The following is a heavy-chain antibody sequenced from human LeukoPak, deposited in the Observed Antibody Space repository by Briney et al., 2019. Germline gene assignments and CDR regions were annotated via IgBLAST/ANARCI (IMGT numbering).Heavy chain of an antibody. CDR2: ISKDGNSQ. J-gene: IGHJ3*02. Sequence: PGRSLRLSCAASGFTFSSYALDWVRQAPGKGVEWVAVISKDGNSQNYADSVKGRFTISRDNSKNTLCLQMNSLRPEDTAVYYCAGESFDIWGQGTTVTVSS. CDR3: AGESFDI. V-gene: IGHV3-30*04. CDR1: GFTFSSYA.